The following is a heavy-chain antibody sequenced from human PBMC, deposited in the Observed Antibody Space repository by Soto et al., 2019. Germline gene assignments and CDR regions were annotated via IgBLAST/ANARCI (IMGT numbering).Heavy chain of an antibody. CDR1: GFTFSSYG. CDR2: ISYDGSNK. V-gene: IGHV3-30*18. D-gene: IGHD5-12*01. Sequence: QVQLVESGGGVVQPGRSLKLSCAASGFTFSSYGMHWVRQAPGKGLEWVAVISYDGSNKYYADSVKGRFTISRDNSKNTLYLQMNSLRAEDTAVYYCAKVDGRRDGCNFDYRGQGTLVTVST. J-gene: IGHJ4*02. CDR3: AKVDGRRDGCNFDY.